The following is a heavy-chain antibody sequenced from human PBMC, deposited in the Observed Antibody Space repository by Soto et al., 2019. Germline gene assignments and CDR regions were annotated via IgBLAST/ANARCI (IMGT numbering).Heavy chain of an antibody. CDR2: IYYSGST. CDR3: ARDAGADTCGYGFDP. CDR1: GGSISSGDCY. D-gene: IGHD3-22*01. J-gene: IGHJ5*02. V-gene: IGHV4-30-4*01. Sequence: SETLSLTCTVSGGSISSGDCYWSWIRQPPGKGLEWIGYIYYSGSTYYNPSLKSRVTISVDTSKNQFSLKLSSVTAADTAVYYCARDAGADTCGYGFDPWGQGTLVTVSS.